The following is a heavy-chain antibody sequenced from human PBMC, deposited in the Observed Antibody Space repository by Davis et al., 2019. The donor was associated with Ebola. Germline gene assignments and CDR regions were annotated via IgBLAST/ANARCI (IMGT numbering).Heavy chain of an antibody. D-gene: IGHD6-6*01. V-gene: IGHV3-11*01. CDR2: TSGSGSTI. CDR3: ARGGYSSSSVFDY. J-gene: IGHJ4*02. Sequence: GESLKISCAASGFTFSAYWMSWIRQAPGKGLEWVSYTSGSGSTIYYADSVKGRFTISRDNAKNSLYLQMNSLRAEDTAVYYCARGGYSSSSVFDYWGQGTLVTVSS. CDR1: GFTFSAYW.